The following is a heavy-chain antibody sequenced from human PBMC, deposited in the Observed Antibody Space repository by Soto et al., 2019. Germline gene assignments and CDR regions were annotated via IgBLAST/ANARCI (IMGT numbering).Heavy chain of an antibody. Sequence: QMQLVQSGPEVKNPWTSVKVSCKASGFTFTSSAVQWVRQARGQRLEWIGWIVVGSGNTNYAQKFQERVTITRDMSTSTAYMELSSLRSEDTAVYYCAASVRGTTLRFDPWGQGTLVTVSS. CDR1: GFTFTSSA. CDR3: AASVRGTTLRFDP. V-gene: IGHV1-58*01. J-gene: IGHJ5*02. CDR2: IVVGSGNT. D-gene: IGHD1-7*01.